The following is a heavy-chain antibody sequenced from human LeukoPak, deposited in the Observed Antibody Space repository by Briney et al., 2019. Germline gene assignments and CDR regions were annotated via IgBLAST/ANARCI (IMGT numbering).Heavy chain of an antibody. J-gene: IGHJ5*02. Sequence: ASVKVSCKASGYTFTSYGISWARQAPGQKLEWMGWMTAYNANTNYAQKLQGRVTMTTDTSTSTAYMELRSLRSDDTAVYYCARHGAKYSSSFWFDPWGQGTLVTVSS. CDR3: ARHGAKYSSSFWFDP. CDR2: MTAYNANT. D-gene: IGHD6-6*01. CDR1: GYTFTSYG. V-gene: IGHV1-18*01.